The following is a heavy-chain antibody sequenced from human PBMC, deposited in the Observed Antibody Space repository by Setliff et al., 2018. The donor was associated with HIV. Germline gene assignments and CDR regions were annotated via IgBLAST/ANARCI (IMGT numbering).Heavy chain of an antibody. CDR3: ARVRRHSGRPGTFDI. CDR2: ISSSSSYT. V-gene: IGHV3-11*05. D-gene: IGHD5-12*01. Sequence: GSLRLSCAASGFTFSDYYMSWIRQAPGKGLEWASCISSSSSYTNYADSVKGRFTISRDNAKNSLYLQMNSLRAEDTAVYYCARVRRHSGRPGTFDIWGQGTMVTVSS. CDR1: GFTFSDYY. J-gene: IGHJ3*02.